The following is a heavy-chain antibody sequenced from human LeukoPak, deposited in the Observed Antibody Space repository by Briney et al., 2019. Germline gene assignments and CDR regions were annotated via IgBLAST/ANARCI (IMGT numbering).Heavy chain of an antibody. CDR3: AREDYDFWSGYF. J-gene: IGHJ4*02. D-gene: IGHD3-3*01. CDR1: GGSISSSSYY. Sequence: SETLSLTCTVSGGSISSSSYYWGWIRQPRGKGLEWIGSIYYSGSTYYNPSLKSRVTISVDTSKNQFSLKLSSVTAADTAVYYCAREDYDFWSGYFWGQGTLVTVSS. CDR2: IYYSGST. V-gene: IGHV4-39*02.